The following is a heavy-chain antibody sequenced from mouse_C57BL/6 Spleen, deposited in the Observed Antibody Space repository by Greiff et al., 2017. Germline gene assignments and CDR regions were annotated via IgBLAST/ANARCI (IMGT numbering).Heavy chain of an antibody. CDR2: INPSNGGT. V-gene: IGHV1-53*01. D-gene: IGHD1-1*01. Sequence: QVQLQQPGPELVKPGASVKLSCKASGYTFTSYWMHWVKQRPGQGLEWIGNINPSNGGTNYNEKFKSKATLTVDKSSSTAYMQLSSLTSEDSAVYYCARGNYYGSSSAWFAYWGQGTLVTVSA. CDR3: ARGNYYGSSSAWFAY. CDR1: GYTFTSYW. J-gene: IGHJ3*01.